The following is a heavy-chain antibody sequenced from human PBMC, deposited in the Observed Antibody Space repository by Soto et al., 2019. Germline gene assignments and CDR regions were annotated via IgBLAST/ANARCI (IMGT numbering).Heavy chain of an antibody. Sequence: SETLSLTCTVSGGSISSGGYYWSWIRQHPGKGLEWIGYIYYSGSTYHNPSLKSRVSISVDTSQNQFSLKLSSVTAADTAVYYCARALGGYCSGGSCYCYYFDYWGQGSLVTVSS. CDR1: GGSISSGGYY. V-gene: IGHV4-31*03. CDR2: IYYSGST. CDR3: ARALGGYCSGGSCYCYYFDY. D-gene: IGHD2-15*01. J-gene: IGHJ4*02.